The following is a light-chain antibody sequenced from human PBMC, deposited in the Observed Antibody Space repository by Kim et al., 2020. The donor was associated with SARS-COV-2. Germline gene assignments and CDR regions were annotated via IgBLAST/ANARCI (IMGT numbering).Light chain of an antibody. V-gene: IGKV3-20*01. CDR3: HYYGTSFLT. CDR1: QSIISTY. J-gene: IGKJ4*01. CDR2: GAS. Sequence: SPGEGATLSCMASQSIISTYLAWFQQKPGQAPRLLMYGASYRATDIPDRFSGSASGTVFTLTISRLEPEDSAVYYCHYYGTSFLTFGGGTKVDIK.